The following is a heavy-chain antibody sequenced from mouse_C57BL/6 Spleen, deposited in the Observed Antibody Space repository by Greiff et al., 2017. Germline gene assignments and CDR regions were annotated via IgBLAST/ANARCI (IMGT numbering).Heavy chain of an antibody. V-gene: IGHV3-6*01. CDR2: ISYDGSN. D-gene: IGHD2-4*01. CDR1: GYSITSGYY. J-gene: IGHJ3*01. Sequence: EVKLMESGPGLVKPSQSLSLTCSVTGYSITSGYYWNWIRQFPGNKLEWMGYISYDGSNNYNPSLKNRISITRDTSKNQFFLKLNSVTTEDTATYYCARGDDYDVEPRGFAYWGQGTLVTVSA. CDR3: ARGDDYDVEPRGFAY.